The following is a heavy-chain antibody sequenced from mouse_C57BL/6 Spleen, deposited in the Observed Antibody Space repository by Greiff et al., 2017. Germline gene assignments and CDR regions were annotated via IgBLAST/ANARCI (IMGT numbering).Heavy chain of an antibody. CDR2: IDPEDGDT. V-gene: IGHV14-1*01. Sequence: VQLQQSGAELVRPGASVKLSCTASGFNIKDYYMHWVKQRPEQGLEWIGRIDPEDGDTEYAPKFQGKATLTADTSSNTAYLQLSSLTSEDTAVYYCTTVIATVGGPSGWGPGTTLTVAS. CDR3: TTVIATVGGPSG. J-gene: IGHJ2*01. CDR1: GFNIKDYY. D-gene: IGHD1-1*01.